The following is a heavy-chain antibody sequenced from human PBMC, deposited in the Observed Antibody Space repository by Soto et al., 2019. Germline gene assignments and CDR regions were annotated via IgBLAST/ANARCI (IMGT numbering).Heavy chain of an antibody. V-gene: IGHV1-24*01. CDR3: ATDQSITIFGVVIGYYMDV. Sequence: ASVKVSCKVSGYTLTELSMHWVRQAPGKGLEWMGGFDPEDGETIYAQKFQGRVTMTEDTSTETAYMELSSLRSEDTAVYYCATDQSITIFGVVIGYYMDVWGKGTTVTVSS. CDR2: FDPEDGET. D-gene: IGHD3-3*01. CDR1: GYTLTELS. J-gene: IGHJ6*03.